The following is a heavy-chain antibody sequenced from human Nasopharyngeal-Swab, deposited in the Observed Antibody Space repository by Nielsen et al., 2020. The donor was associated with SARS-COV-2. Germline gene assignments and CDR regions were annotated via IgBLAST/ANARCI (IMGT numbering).Heavy chain of an antibody. V-gene: IGHV3-21*04. D-gene: IGHD1-26*01. J-gene: IGHJ6*02. CDR2: ISSSSSYI. Sequence: GESLKISCAASGFTFSSYSMNWVRQAPGKGLEWVSSISSSSSYIYYADSVKGRFTISRDNAKNTAYLQMNSLKTEDTAVYYCTRGGIVGPPELGMDVWGQGTTVTVSS. CDR3: TRGGIVGPPELGMDV. CDR1: GFTFSSYS.